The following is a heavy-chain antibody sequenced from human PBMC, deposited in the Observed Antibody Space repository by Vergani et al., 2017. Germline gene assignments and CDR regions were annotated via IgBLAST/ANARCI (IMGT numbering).Heavy chain of an antibody. CDR2: INWNGGST. CDR1: GFTFDDYG. J-gene: IGHJ4*02. D-gene: IGHD4-17*01. Sequence: VQLVESGGGVVQPGRSLRLSCAASGFTFDDYGMSWVRQAPGKGLEWVSGINWNGGSTGYADSVKGRFTISRDNAKNSLYLQMNSLRAEDTALYYCARVPDDYGDYGYFDYWGQGTLVTVSS. V-gene: IGHV3-20*04. CDR3: ARVPDDYGDYGYFDY.